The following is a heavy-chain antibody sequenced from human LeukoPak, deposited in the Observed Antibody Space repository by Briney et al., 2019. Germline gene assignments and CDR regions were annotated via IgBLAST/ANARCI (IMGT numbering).Heavy chain of an antibody. D-gene: IGHD3-3*01. CDR3: ARVLHFSGYYTFYYYHYMDV. Sequence: GGSLRLSCAASGFTFSSYWMHWVRQAPGKGLVWVSRINSDGSSTSYADSVKGRFTISRDNAKNTLYLQMNSLRAEDTAVYYCARVLHFSGYYTFYYYHYMDVWGKGTTVTVSS. J-gene: IGHJ6*03. V-gene: IGHV3-74*01. CDR2: INSDGSST. CDR1: GFTFSSYW.